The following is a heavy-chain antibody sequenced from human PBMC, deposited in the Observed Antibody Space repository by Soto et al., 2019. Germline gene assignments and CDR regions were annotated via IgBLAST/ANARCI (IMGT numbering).Heavy chain of an antibody. CDR2: ISYDGSNK. V-gene: IGHV3-30*18. CDR3: AKDGELVGPYYYSYGMDD. CDR1: GFTFSSYG. J-gene: IGHJ6*02. D-gene: IGHD1-26*01. Sequence: QVQLVESGGGVVQPGRSLRLSCAASGFTFSSYGMHWVRQAPGKGLEWVAVISYDGSNKYYADSVKGRFTISRDNSKNTLYLQMNSLRAEDTAVYYCAKDGELVGPYYYSYGMDDWGQGTTVTVSS.